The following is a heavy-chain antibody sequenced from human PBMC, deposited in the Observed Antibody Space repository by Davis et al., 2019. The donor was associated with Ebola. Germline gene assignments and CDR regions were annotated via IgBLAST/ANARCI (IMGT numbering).Heavy chain of an antibody. CDR3: ATTIRSGYDY. Sequence: PGGSLRLSCAASGFNFNNAWMSWVRQAPGKGLEWVSLISGSGGSTYYVDSVKGRFTISRDNSKNTLYLQMNSLRDEDTAVYYCATTIRSGYDYWGQGTLVTVSS. V-gene: IGHV3-23*01. CDR2: ISGSGGST. CDR1: GFNFNNAW. D-gene: IGHD3-3*01. J-gene: IGHJ4*02.